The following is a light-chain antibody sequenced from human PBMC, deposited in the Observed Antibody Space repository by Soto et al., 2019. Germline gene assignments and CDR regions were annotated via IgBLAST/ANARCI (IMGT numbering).Light chain of an antibody. CDR1: SSDVGGYNY. J-gene: IGLJ3*02. Sequence: SVLTQPASVSGSPGQSITISCTGTSSDVGGYNYVSWYQQHPGKAPKLMIYDVSNRPSGVSNRFSGSKSGNTASLTISGLQAEDEADYYSSSYTSSSPWVFGGGTKLTVL. CDR2: DVS. CDR3: SSYTSSSPWV. V-gene: IGLV2-14*01.